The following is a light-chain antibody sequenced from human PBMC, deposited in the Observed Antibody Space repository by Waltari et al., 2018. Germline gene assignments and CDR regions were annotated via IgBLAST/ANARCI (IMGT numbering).Light chain of an antibody. CDR1: QYISTY. J-gene: IGKJ1*01. CDR2: AAS. V-gene: IGKV1-39*01. CDR3: QQSYDTPRT. Sequence: DFQMTQSPSSLSASVGDSVPITCRASQYISTYLNWYQQKPGKGPKLLIYAASTLQSAVPSRFSGSGSGTDFTFTISSLQLEDFATYYCQQSYDTPRTFGQGTKVEVK.